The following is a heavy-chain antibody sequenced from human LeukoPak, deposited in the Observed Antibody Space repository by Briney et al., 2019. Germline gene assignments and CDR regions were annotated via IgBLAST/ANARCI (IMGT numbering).Heavy chain of an antibody. CDR2: VNPSSDNT. Sequence: GASVTVSCKASGYTFTTYYMHWVRQAPGQGLEWMGVVNPSSDNTGFAQRFQGRVTMTTDTSTGTVYMELSSLRSDDTAVYYCARERLIERASTTYDCFDYWGQGTLVTVSS. CDR3: ARERLIERASTTYDCFDY. V-gene: IGHV1-46*01. J-gene: IGHJ4*02. CDR1: GYTFTTYY. D-gene: IGHD1-26*01.